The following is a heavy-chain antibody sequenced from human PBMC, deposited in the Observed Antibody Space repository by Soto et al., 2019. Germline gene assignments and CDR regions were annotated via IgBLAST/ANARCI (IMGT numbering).Heavy chain of an antibody. V-gene: IGHV1-18*01. J-gene: IGHJ6*02. CDR2: ISAYNGNT. Sequence: GASVKVSCKASGYTFTSYGISWVRQAPGQGLEWMGWISAYNGNTNYAQKLQGRVTMTTDTSTSTAYMELRSLRSDDTAVYYCATAGGYCSGGSCGHYYFYGMDVWGQGTTVTVSS. CDR3: ATAGGYCSGGSCGHYYFYGMDV. CDR1: GYTFTSYG. D-gene: IGHD2-15*01.